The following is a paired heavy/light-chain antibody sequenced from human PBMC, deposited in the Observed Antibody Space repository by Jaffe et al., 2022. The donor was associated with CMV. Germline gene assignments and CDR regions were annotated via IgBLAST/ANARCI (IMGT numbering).Light chain of an antibody. V-gene: IGKV1-16*02. CDR3: QHYQTYPFS. Sequence: DIQMTQSPSSLSASVGDRVTITCRASQGISNFLAWFQQKPGKAPKSLIYGASSLQSGVPSKFSGSGSGTDFTLTINNLQPEDSATYFCQHYQTYPFSFGPGTKVDIK. J-gene: IGKJ3*01. CDR1: QGISNF. CDR2: GAS.
Heavy chain of an antibody. CDR1: GFSFSSSS. J-gene: IGHJ4*02. V-gene: IGHV3-23*01. Sequence: EVQLLESGGGLVQPGGSLRLSCAASGFSFSSSSMSWVRQTPGKGLEWVSSITGSGDNTYYADSVKGRFTISRDNSKNTLYVQMNSLRAEDTAIYYCAKLTSNWGQGTLVTVSS. CDR3: AKLTSN. CDR2: ITGSGDNT. D-gene: IGHD1-20*01.